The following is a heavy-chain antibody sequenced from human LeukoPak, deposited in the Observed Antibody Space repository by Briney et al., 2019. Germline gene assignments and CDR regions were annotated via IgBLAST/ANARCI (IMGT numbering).Heavy chain of an antibody. D-gene: IGHD6-19*01. CDR3: ARVAVAGAFDP. V-gene: IGHV4-59*01. CDR2: IYYGGST. Sequence: SETLSLTCTVSGGSISSYYWSWIRQPPAKGLEWIGYIYYGGSTNYNPSLKSRVTISVDTSKNQFSPKLSSVTAADTAVYYCARVAVAGAFDPWGQGTLVTVSS. J-gene: IGHJ5*02. CDR1: GGSISSYY.